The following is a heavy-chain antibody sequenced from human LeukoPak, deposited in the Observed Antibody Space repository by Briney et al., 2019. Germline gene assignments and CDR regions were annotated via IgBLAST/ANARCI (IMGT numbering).Heavy chain of an antibody. CDR3: ARTLLAYDAFDI. J-gene: IGHJ3*02. V-gene: IGHV4-34*01. Sequence: SETLSLTCAVYGGSFRGYYWSWIRQPPGKGLEWIGEINHSGSTNYNPSLKSRVTISVDTSKNQFSLKLCSVTAADTAVYYCARTLLAYDAFDIWGQGTMVTVSS. CDR1: GGSFRGYY. CDR2: INHSGST.